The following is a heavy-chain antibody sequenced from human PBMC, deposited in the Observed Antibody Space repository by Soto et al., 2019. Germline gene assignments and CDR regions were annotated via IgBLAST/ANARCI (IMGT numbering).Heavy chain of an antibody. J-gene: IGHJ4*02. D-gene: IGHD3-3*01. CDR1: GFSLTTSGVG. Sequence: QITSIESGPTQVKPRQTLTLTCTFSGFSLTTSGVGVGWIRQSPGKAPEWLALIYWDDDKRYSPSLKSRLTITKDTSKNQVVLTMADLDPADTATYYCAHRVLRTVFGLVTTTAIYFDFWGQGTPVAVSS. CDR3: AHRVLRTVFGLVTTTAIYFDF. CDR2: IYWDDDK. V-gene: IGHV2-5*02.